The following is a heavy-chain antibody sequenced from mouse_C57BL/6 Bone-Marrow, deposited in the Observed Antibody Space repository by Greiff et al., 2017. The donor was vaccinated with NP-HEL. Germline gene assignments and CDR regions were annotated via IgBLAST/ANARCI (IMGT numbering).Heavy chain of an antibody. Sequence: EVKLEESGGDLVKPGGSLKLSCAASGFTFSSYGMSWVRQTPDKRLEWVATISSGGSYTYYPDSVKGRFTISRDNAKNTLYLQMSSLKSEDTAMYYCARPFYYYARYFDVGGRGTTVTVSS. V-gene: IGHV5-6*02. CDR1: GFTFSSYG. J-gene: IGHJ1*03. D-gene: IGHD1-1*01. CDR3: ARPFYYYARYFDV. CDR2: ISSGGSYT.